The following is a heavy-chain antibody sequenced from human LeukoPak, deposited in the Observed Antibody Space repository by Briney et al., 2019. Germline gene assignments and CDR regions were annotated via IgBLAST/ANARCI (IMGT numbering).Heavy chain of an antibody. V-gene: IGHV3-23*01. CDR1: GFSFSSYA. CDR2: TSAGGSST. CDR3: ARDPTYYYGSGSQDY. J-gene: IGHJ4*02. Sequence: GGSLRLSCAASGFSFSSYAMHWVRQAPGKGLEWVSTTSAGGSSTYYADSVKGRFTISRDNSKNTLYLQMNSLRAEDTAVYYCARDPTYYYGSGSQDYWGQGTLVTVSS. D-gene: IGHD3-10*01.